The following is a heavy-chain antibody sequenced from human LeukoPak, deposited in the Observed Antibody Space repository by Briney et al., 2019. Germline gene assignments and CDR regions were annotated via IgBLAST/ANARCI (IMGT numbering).Heavy chain of an antibody. V-gene: IGHV4-34*01. D-gene: IGHD5-18*01. Sequence: PSETLSLTCAVYGGSFSGYYWSWIRQPPGKGLEWIGEINHSGSTNYNPSLKSRVTISVDTSKNQFSLKLSSVTAADTAVYYCATHGPRYSYGYLGCWGQGTLVTVSS. CDR1: GGSFSGYY. CDR3: ATHGPRYSYGYLGC. CDR2: INHSGST. J-gene: IGHJ4*02.